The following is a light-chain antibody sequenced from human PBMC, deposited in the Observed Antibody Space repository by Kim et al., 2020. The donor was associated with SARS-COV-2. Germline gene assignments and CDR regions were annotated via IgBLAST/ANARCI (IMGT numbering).Light chain of an antibody. Sequence: SSELTQDPAVSVALGQTVRITCQGDSLRSYYASWYQQKPGQAPVLVIYGKNNRPSGIPDRFSGSSSGNTASLTIPGAQAEDEADYYCNSRDSSGNLNWVFGGGTQLTVL. CDR3: NSRDSSGNLNWV. CDR2: GKN. V-gene: IGLV3-19*01. J-gene: IGLJ3*02. CDR1: SLRSYY.